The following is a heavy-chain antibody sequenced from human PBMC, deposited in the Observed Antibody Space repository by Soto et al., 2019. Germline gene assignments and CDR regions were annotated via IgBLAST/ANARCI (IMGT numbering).Heavy chain of an antibody. CDR1: GFTFSSYD. CDR2: ISVSGDST. V-gene: IGHV3-23*01. Sequence: EVQLLESGGGLVQPGESLRLSCSASGFTFSSYDMTWVRQAPGKGLEWVSGISVSGDSTYYADSVKGRFTISRDNSQNTLYLQMNSLRAEDTAVYYCAKGRLGSCSGYTCPDYWGQGTLVTVSS. J-gene: IGHJ4*02. D-gene: IGHD2-15*01. CDR3: AKGRLGSCSGYTCPDY.